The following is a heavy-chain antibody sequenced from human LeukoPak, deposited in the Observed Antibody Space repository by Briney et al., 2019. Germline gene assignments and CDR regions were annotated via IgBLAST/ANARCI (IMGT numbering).Heavy chain of an antibody. D-gene: IGHD2-15*01. J-gene: IGHJ4*02. V-gene: IGHV4-34*01. CDR3: ARGLGQWSRSDYFDS. CDR1: SGSFNDYY. CDR2: INHDGST. Sequence: SETLSLTCAVYSGSFNDYYWSWIRQPPGKGLEWIGEINHDGSTNHNPSLKSRVTIPVDTSKNQFSLRLSSIGAADTAVYYCARGLGQWSRSDYFDSWGQGTLVIVS.